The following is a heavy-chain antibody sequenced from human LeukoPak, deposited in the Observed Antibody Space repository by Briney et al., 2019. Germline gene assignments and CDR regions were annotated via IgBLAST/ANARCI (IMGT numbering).Heavy chain of an antibody. CDR3: ARRKAGYSYGLNYYYYYMDV. CDR2: IYYSGST. Sequence: PSETLSLTCTVSGGSISSGDYYWSWIRQPPGKGLEWIGYIYYSGSTYYNPSLKSRVTISVDTSKNQFSLKLSSVTAADTDVYHCARRKAGYSYGLNYYYYYMDVWGKGTTVTVSS. V-gene: IGHV4-30-4*08. J-gene: IGHJ6*03. CDR1: GGSISSGDYY. D-gene: IGHD5-18*01.